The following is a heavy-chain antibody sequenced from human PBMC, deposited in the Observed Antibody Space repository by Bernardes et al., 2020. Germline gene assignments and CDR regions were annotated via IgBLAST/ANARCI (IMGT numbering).Heavy chain of an antibody. CDR3: ARHNFPQAGGGTFDT. CDR2: LCYSGTT. D-gene: IGHD3-10*01. Sequence: SETLSLTCSVSGGSISSHTYCWGWIRQPPGKGLEWIGSLCYSGTTSNNPSLTSRVTISVDTAKNQLSLKLSSVTAADTAVYYCARHNFPQAGGGTFDTWGQGTMVTVSS. V-gene: IGHV4-39*01. CDR1: GGSISSHTYC. J-gene: IGHJ3*02.